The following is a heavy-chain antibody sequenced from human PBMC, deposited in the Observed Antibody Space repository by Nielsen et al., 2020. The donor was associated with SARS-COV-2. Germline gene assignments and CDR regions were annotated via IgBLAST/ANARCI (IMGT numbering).Heavy chain of an antibody. J-gene: IGHJ2*01. Sequence: ESLKISCAASGFTFSSYSMNWVRQAPGKGLEWVSSISSTSRYIYYADSLKGRFTISRDNAKKSLFLQMNSLRAEDTAVYYCARDPYDYVWGSYHFGWYFDFWGRGTLVTVSS. V-gene: IGHV3-21*01. CDR2: ISSTSRYI. D-gene: IGHD3-16*02. CDR1: GFTFSSYS. CDR3: ARDPYDYVWGSYHFGWYFDF.